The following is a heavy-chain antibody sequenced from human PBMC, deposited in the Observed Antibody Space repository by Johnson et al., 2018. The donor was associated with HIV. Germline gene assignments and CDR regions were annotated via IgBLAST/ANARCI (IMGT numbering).Heavy chain of an antibody. CDR2: ISGSGGST. V-gene: IGHV3-23*04. Sequence: VQLVESGGDVVQPGRSLRLSCAASGFTFSSYTMHWVRQAPGKGLEWVSAISGSGGSTYYADSVKGRFTISRDNSKNTLYLQMNSLRAEDTAVYYCAKVDRPGIAAAPLDAFDIWGQGTMVTVSS. CDR3: AKVDRPGIAAAPLDAFDI. CDR1: GFTFSSYT. D-gene: IGHD6-13*01. J-gene: IGHJ3*02.